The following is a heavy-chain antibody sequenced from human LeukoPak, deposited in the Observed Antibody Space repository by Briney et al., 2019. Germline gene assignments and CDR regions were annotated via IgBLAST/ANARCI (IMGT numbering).Heavy chain of an antibody. Sequence: KSSETLPLTCTVSGGSISSYYWSWIRQPPGKGLEWIGYIYYSGSTNYNPSLKSRVTISVDTSKNQFSLKLSSVTAADTAVYYCARIQSHYYYYMDVWGKGTTVTVSS. CDR2: IYYSGST. V-gene: IGHV4-59*01. J-gene: IGHJ6*03. CDR1: GGSISSYY. D-gene: IGHD4-11*01. CDR3: ARIQSHYYYYMDV.